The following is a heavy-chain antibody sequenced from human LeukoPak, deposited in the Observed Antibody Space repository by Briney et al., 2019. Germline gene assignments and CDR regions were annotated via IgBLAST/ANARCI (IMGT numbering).Heavy chain of an antibody. Sequence: GGSLRLSCAASGFTFSSYAMHWVRQAPGKGLEWVAVISYDGSNKYHADSMKGRFTVSRDNSKNTLYLQMNSLRAEDTAVYYCARETGSAVGSTDFDYWGQGTLVTVSS. V-gene: IGHV3-30-3*01. D-gene: IGHD4-17*01. CDR2: ISYDGSNK. CDR1: GFTFSSYA. CDR3: ARETGSAVGSTDFDY. J-gene: IGHJ4*02.